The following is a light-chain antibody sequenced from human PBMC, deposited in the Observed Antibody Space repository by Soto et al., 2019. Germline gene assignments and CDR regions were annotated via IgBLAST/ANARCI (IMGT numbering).Light chain of an antibody. CDR1: QSVSSSY. J-gene: IGKJ2*01. V-gene: IGKV3-20*01. CDR2: GAS. CDR3: QQYGSSLYT. Sequence: EIVLTQSPGTLSLSPGERATLSCRASQSVSSSYLAWYQQKPGQAPRLLIYGASSRATGIPDRFSGSGSGTDFTLTSRRLEHEDFAVYYCQQYGSSLYTFGQGTKLEIK.